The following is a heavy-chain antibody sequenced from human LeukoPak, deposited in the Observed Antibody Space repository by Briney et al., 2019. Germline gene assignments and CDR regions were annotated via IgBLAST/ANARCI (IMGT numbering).Heavy chain of an antibody. CDR1: GGSISSSDYY. J-gene: IGHJ4*02. CDR3: AREASGSSDSDY. D-gene: IGHD3-10*01. Sequence: PSETLSLTCTVSGGSISSSDYYWSWIRQPPGKGLEWIGYIYYSGSTYYNPSLKSRVTISVDTSKNQFSLKLSSVTAADTAVYYCAREASGSSDSDYWGQGTLVTVSS. V-gene: IGHV4-30-4*01. CDR2: IYYSGST.